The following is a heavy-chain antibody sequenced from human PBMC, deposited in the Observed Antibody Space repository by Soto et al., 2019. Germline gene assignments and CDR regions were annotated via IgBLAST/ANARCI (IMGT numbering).Heavy chain of an antibody. Sequence: EVQLLESGGGLVQPGGSLRLSCAASGFTFSSYWMSWVRQASGKGLEWVANIKQDGSEKYYVDSVKGRFTISRDNAKNTLYLQMHILRDEDTAVYSCAEERFVSATWDFELLGRGPLVTVSS. V-gene: IGHV3-7*01. CDR3: AEERFVSATWDFEL. J-gene: IGHJ2*01. CDR2: IKQDGSEK. D-gene: IGHD3-3*01. CDR1: GFTFSSYW.